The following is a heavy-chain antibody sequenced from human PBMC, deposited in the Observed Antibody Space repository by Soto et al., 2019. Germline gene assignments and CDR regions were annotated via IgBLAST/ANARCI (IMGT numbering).Heavy chain of an antibody. CDR1: GYTFTSYG. Sequence: GASVKVSCKASGYTFTSYGISWVRQAPGQGLEWMGWISAYNGNTNYAQKLQGRVTMTTDTSTSTAYMELRSLRSDDTAVYYCARDRGGYAQNTYYYYGMDVWGQGTKVTVSS. D-gene: IGHD5-12*01. CDR2: ISAYNGNT. J-gene: IGHJ6*02. CDR3: ARDRGGYAQNTYYYYGMDV. V-gene: IGHV1-18*01.